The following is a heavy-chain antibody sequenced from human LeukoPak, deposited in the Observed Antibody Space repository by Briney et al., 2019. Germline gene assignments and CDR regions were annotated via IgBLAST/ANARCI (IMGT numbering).Heavy chain of an antibody. J-gene: IGHJ4*02. Sequence: SETLSLTCTVSGGSISSSRYYWGWIRQPPGKGLEWIGSIYYSGSTYYNPSLKSRVTISVDTSKNQFSLKLSSVTAADTAVYYCARSEYSSSSSHFDYWGQGTLVTVSS. D-gene: IGHD6-6*01. CDR1: GGSISSSRYY. CDR3: ARSEYSSSSSHFDY. CDR2: IYYSGST. V-gene: IGHV4-39*07.